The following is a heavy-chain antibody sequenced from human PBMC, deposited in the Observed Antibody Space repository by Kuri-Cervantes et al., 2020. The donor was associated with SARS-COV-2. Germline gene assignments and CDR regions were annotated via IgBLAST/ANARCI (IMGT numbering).Heavy chain of an antibody. J-gene: IGHJ6*03. CDR3: ARDLDDFWSGNEFMDV. V-gene: IGHV3-30*04. Sequence: GGSLRLSCAASGFTFSSYAMHWVRQAPGKGLEWVAVISHDGSNKYYADSVKGRFTISRDNSKNTLYLQMNSLRAEDTAVYYCARDLDDFWSGNEFMDVWGKGTTVTVSS. D-gene: IGHD3-3*01. CDR2: ISHDGSNK. CDR1: GFTFSSYA.